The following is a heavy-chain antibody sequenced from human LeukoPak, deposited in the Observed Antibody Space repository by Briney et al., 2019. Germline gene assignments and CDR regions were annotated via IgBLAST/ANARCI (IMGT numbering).Heavy chain of an antibody. V-gene: IGHV1-8*01. CDR1: GYTFTSYD. D-gene: IGHD3-10*01. CDR3: ASQVSRFDGAFDI. J-gene: IGHJ3*02. CDR2: MNPNSGNT. Sequence: ASVKVSCKASGYTFTSYDINWVRQATGQGLEWMGWMNPNSGNTGYAQRFQGRVTMTRNTSISTAYMELSSLSSEDTAVYYCASQVSRFDGAFDIWGQGTIITVSS.